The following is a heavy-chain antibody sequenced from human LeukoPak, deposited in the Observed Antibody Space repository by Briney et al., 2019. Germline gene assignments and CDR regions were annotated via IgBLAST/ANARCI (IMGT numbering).Heavy chain of an antibody. CDR3: ARNTCSGGSYYSDY. V-gene: IGHV1-18*01. Sequence: ASVKVSCKASGYTFTSYGISWVRQSPGQGLEWMGWISAYNGNTNYAQKLQGRVTMTTDTSTSTAYMELRSLRSDDTAVYYCARNTCSGGSYYSDYWGQGTLVTVSS. CDR1: GYTFTSYG. D-gene: IGHD2-15*01. CDR2: ISAYNGNT. J-gene: IGHJ4*02.